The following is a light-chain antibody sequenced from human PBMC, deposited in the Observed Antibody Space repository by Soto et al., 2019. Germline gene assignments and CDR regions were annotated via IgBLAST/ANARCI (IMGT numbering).Light chain of an antibody. V-gene: IGLV2-23*01. J-gene: IGLJ2*01. Sequence: QAVVTQPPSVSAAPGQKVTISCSGSSSSSHIGHHSVSWYQHLPGTAPKLMIYEGSKRPSGVSNRFSGSKSGNTASLTISGLQAEDEADYYCCSYAGSSTFVVFGGGTKLTVL. CDR3: CSYAGSSTFVV. CDR1: SSHIGHHS. CDR2: EGS.